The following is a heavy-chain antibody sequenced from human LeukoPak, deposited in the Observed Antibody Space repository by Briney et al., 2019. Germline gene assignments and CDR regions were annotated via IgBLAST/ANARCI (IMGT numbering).Heavy chain of an antibody. CDR3: ARSMGGYFYEPRASDY. J-gene: IGHJ4*02. Sequence: GGSLRLSCAASGFTFSTYSMNWVRQAPGKGLEWVSSITSSSSYVYYADSVKGRFTISRDNAKNSQYLQMNSLRAEDTAVYYCARSMGGYFYEPRASDYWGQGTLVTVSS. D-gene: IGHD2/OR15-2a*01. CDR2: ITSSSSYV. CDR1: GFTFSTYS. V-gene: IGHV3-21*01.